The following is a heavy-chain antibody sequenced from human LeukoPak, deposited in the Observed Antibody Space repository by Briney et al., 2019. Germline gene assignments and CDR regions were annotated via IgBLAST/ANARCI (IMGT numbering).Heavy chain of an antibody. CDR2: ITDGGGST. J-gene: IGHJ4*02. CDR1: GGSISSSSYY. CDR3: ATRPPSETYYGVLDY. D-gene: IGHD1-26*01. V-gene: IGHV3-23*01. Sequence: ETLSLTCTVSGGSISSSSYYWGWIRQAPGKGLEWVSGITDGGGSTYYAESVKGRFTISRDNSKNTLYLQMNNLRAEDTAVYYCATRPPSETYYGVLDYWGQGSLVTVSS.